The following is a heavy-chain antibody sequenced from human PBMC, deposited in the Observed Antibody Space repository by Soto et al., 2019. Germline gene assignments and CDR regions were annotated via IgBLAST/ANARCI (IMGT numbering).Heavy chain of an antibody. J-gene: IGHJ6*02. CDR3: ARDGSTVTTNYHYAMDV. CDR1: GFTFNNYD. CDR2: IGAAGDT. V-gene: IGHV3-13*01. D-gene: IGHD4-17*01. Sequence: GSLRLSCTASGFTFNNYDMHWVRQATGKGLEWLSGIGAAGDTYYADSVKGRFTISRDNAKNSLYLQMNSLRAEDTAVYYCARDGSTVTTNYHYAMDVWGQGTTVTVSS.